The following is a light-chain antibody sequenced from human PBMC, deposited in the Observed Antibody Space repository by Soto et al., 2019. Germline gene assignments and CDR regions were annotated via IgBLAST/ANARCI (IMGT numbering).Light chain of an antibody. V-gene: IGKV4-1*01. CDR3: QQYYRTPIT. CDR1: XSVXYSSNNKNY. J-gene: IGKJ4*01. CDR2: WAS. Sequence: DIVMTHSPDSLAVSLGDIATINXKSXXSVXYSSNNKNYLAWYQHKPGQPPKLLIYWASTRDSGVPDRFSGSGSGTDFTLTISSLQAEDVAVYSCQQYYRTPITFGGGTKVDI.